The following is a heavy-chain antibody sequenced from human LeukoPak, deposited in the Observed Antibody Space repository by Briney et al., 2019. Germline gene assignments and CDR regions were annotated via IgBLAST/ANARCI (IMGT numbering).Heavy chain of an antibody. J-gene: IGHJ4*02. D-gene: IGHD1-26*01. V-gene: IGHV4-39*07. CDR1: GDSISTSNSY. Sequence: SETLSLTCTVSGDSISTSNSYWGWIRQPPGKGLEWIGSIYYSGNTYYNASLKSRVTISVDTSKNQFSLKLSSVTAADTAVYYCAKVDIPSGNYGGYFDYWGQGTLVTVSS. CDR3: AKVDIPSGNYGGYFDY. CDR2: IYYSGNT.